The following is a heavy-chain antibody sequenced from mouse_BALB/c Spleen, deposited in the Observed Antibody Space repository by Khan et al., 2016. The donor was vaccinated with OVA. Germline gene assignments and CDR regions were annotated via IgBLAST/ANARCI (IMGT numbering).Heavy chain of an antibody. J-gene: IGHJ3*01. D-gene: IGHD2-14*01. CDR3: ARSTYRYAFAY. CDR1: GDSITSGY. Sequence: EVKLEESGPSLVKPSQTLSLTCSVTGDSITSGYWNWIRKFPGNKLEYMGYMIYSGNTYYNPSLKSRISITRHTSKNQYYLQLNSVTTEDTATSYCARSTYRYAFAYWGQGTLVTVSA. CDR2: MIYSGNT. V-gene: IGHV3-8*02.